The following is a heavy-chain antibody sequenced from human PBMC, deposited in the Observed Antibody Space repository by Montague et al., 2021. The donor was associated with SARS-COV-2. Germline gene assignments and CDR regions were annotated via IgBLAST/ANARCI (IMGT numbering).Heavy chain of an antibody. CDR1: GVTFGDYG. D-gene: IGHD5-18*01. CDR2: ITRNGGST. Sequence: SLRFSWAASGVTFGDYGMSWVRQAPGKGLEWVSGITRNGGSTGYADSVKGRFTISRDNAKNSLYLQMNSLRAEDTALYYCARGFNYGPFDCWGLGTLVTVSS. V-gene: IGHV3-20*04. CDR3: ARGFNYGPFDC. J-gene: IGHJ4*02.